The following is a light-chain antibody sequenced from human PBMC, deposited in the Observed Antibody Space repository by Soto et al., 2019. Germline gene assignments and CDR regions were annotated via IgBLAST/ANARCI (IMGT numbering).Light chain of an antibody. CDR2: DVS. CDR3: SSYTSSSTRNVV. CDR1: SSDVGGYNY. V-gene: IGLV2-14*01. Sequence: QSVLTQPASVSGSPGQSITISCTGTSSDVGGYNYVSWYQQHPGKAPKLMIYDVSKRPSGVSNRFSGSKSGNTASLTISGLQAEDEADYYCSSYTSSSTRNVVFGGGTKLTVL. J-gene: IGLJ2*01.